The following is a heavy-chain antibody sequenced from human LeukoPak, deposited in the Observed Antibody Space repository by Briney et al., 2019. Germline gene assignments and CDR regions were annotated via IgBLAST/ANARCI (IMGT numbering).Heavy chain of an antibody. V-gene: IGHV3-23*01. Sequence: GGSLRLSCAASGFTFSSYDMSWVRQAPGKGLEWVSGISGSGVSTDYADSVRGHFTISRDNSKNTLYLQMNSLRAEDTAMYYCARHGDYYDSSANSYYYYMDVWGKGTTVTVSS. CDR3: ARHGDYYDSSANSYYYYMDV. J-gene: IGHJ6*03. D-gene: IGHD3-22*01. CDR1: GFTFSSYD. CDR2: ISGSGVST.